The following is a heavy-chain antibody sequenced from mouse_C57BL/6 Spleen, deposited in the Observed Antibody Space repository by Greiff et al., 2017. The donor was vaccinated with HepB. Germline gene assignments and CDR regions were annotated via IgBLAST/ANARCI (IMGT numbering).Heavy chain of an antibody. V-gene: IGHV1-72*01. CDR3: ASQGSVSFDH. Sequence: QVQLQQPGAELVKPGASVKLSCKASGYTFTSYWMHWVKQRPGRGLEWLGRIDPNSGGTKYNEKFKSKATLTVDKPSSTAYRQLSSLTSEDSAVYDCASQGSVSFDHWGQGTTLTVSS. J-gene: IGHJ2*01. CDR1: GYTFTSYW. CDR2: IDPNSGGT.